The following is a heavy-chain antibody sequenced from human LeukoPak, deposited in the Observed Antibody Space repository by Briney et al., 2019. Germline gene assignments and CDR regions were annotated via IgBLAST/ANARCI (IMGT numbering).Heavy chain of an antibody. J-gene: IGHJ4*02. CDR2: ISGGGDNT. D-gene: IGHD3-10*01. CDR3: AKKFTLVRGGRVDY. V-gene: IGHV3-23*01. Sequence: GGSLRLSCAASGFTFSSYAMSWVRQAPGKGLEWVSAISGGGDNTLYADSVKGRFTISRDNSKNTLYLQMNSLRAEDTAVYFCAKKFTLVRGGRVDYWGQGTLVIVSS. CDR1: GFTFSSYA.